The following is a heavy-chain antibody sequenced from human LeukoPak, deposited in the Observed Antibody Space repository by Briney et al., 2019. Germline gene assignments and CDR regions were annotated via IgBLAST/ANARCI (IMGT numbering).Heavy chain of an antibody. Sequence: ASVKVSCKASGYTFTTYGLSWVRQAPGQGLEWMGWVSTYNGNTNYAQKLRGRVIMTTDASTSTAFVELSRLGSDDTAVYYCAREYCSGGLCHQGFDNWGQGTLVTVSS. D-gene: IGHD2-15*01. CDR1: GYTFTTYG. CDR2: VSTYNGNT. V-gene: IGHV1-18*01. J-gene: IGHJ5*02. CDR3: AREYCSGGLCHQGFDN.